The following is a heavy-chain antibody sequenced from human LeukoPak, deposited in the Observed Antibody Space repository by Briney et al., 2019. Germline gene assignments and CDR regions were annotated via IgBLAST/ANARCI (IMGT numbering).Heavy chain of an antibody. D-gene: IGHD6-13*01. CDR3: ARPWGSSWYWVNAFDI. Sequence: SETLSLTCTVSGGSISSSNYYWGWIRQPPGKGLEWIGSIYYSGSTYYNPSLKSRVTISVDTSKNQFSLKLSSVTAADTAVYYCARPWGSSWYWVNAFDIWGQGTLVTVSS. V-gene: IGHV4-39*01. CDR2: IYYSGST. J-gene: IGHJ4*02. CDR1: GGSISSSNYY.